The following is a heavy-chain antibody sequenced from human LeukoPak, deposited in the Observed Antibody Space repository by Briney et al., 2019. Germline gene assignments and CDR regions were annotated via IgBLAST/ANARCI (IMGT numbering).Heavy chain of an antibody. Sequence: GASVKVSCKASGYTFTGYYMHWVRQAPGQGLEWMVWINPNSGGTNYAQKFQGRFTITRDTSLSTAYMELSRLRSDDTAVYYCARGPRTTGTGAYYYYYYMDVWGKGTTVTVSS. CDR1: GYTFTGYY. V-gene: IGHV1-2*02. J-gene: IGHJ6*03. CDR2: INPNSGGT. D-gene: IGHD1-1*01. CDR3: ARGPRTTGTGAYYYYYYMDV.